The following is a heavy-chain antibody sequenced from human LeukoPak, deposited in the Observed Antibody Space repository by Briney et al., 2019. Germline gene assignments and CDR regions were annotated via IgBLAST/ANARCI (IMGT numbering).Heavy chain of an antibody. V-gene: IGHV3-23*01. J-gene: IGHJ4*02. Sequence: PGGPLRLSCAASGSTFSSYAMSWVRQAPGKGLEWVSAISGSGGSTYYADSVKGRFTISRDNSKNTLYLQMNSLRAEDTAVYYCAKVISGVQGVIPYDYWGQGTLVTVSS. D-gene: IGHD3-10*01. CDR3: AKVISGVQGVIPYDY. CDR2: ISGSGGST. CDR1: GSTFSSYA.